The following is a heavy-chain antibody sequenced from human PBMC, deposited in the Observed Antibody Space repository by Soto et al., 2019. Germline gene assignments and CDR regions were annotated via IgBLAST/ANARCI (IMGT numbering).Heavy chain of an antibody. D-gene: IGHD3-16*01. CDR1: GGTFSSYA. CDR3: ARDLGGNHDYYGMDV. CDR2: IIPIFGTA. Sequence: QVQLVQSGAEVKKPGSSVKVSCKASGGTFSSYAISWVRQAPGQGLEWMGGIIPIFGTADYAQKFQGRVTITPDDFTSTAYRELSSLRSEDTAVYYCARDLGGNHDYYGMDVWGQGPTVTVSS. J-gene: IGHJ6*02. V-gene: IGHV1-69*05.